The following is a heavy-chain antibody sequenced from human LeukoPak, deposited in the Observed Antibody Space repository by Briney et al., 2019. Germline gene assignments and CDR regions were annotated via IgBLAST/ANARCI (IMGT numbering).Heavy chain of an antibody. D-gene: IGHD6-13*01. CDR2: INPNNGGT. Sequence: GASVKVSSTASGYTFTGYYIHWVRHAPGQGLEWVGWINPNNGGTNYAQKFQGRVTMTRDTSISTAYMELSRLRSDDTAVYYCARDLFLAAAEREGDDYWGQGALVTVSS. J-gene: IGHJ4*02. CDR3: ARDLFLAAAEREGDDY. V-gene: IGHV1-2*02. CDR1: GYTFTGYY.